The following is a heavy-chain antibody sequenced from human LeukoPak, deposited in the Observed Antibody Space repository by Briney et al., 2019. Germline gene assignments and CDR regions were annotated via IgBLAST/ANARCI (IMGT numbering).Heavy chain of an antibody. J-gene: IGHJ5*02. D-gene: IGHD1-1*01. CDR3: AREDHLKPFLECNWFDP. CDR2: IYHSGST. Sequence: SETLSLTCTVSGYSISSGYYWGWIRQPPGKGLEWIGSIYHSGSTYYNPSLKSRVTISVDTSKNQFSLKLSSVTAADTAVYYCAREDHLKPFLECNWFDPWAREPWSPSPQ. V-gene: IGHV4-38-2*02. CDR1: GYSISSGYY.